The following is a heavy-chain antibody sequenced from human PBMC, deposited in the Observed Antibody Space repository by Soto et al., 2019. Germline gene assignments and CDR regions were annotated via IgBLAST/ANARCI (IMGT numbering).Heavy chain of an antibody. J-gene: IGHJ6*03. V-gene: IGHV4-59*01. CDR1: GGSISSYY. D-gene: IGHD6-6*01. CDR2: IYYSGST. Sequence: QVQLQESGPGLVKPSETLSLTCTVSGGSISSYYWSWIRQPPGKGLEWIGYIYYSGSTNYNPSLKSRVTISVDTSENPLSLKLSSVTAADTAVYYCARELGVAARPGYYYMDVWGKGTTVTVSS. CDR3: ARELGVAARPGYYYMDV.